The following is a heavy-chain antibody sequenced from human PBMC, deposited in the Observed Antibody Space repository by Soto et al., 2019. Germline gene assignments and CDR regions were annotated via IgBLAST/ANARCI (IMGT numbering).Heavy chain of an antibody. Sequence: EVQLLESGGGLVQPGGSLRLSCAASGFTFSSYAMSWVRQAPGKGLEWVSAISGSGGSTYYADSVKGRFTISRDNSKNTLYLQMNSLRAEDTAVYYCAKGRGYCTSTSCYVGSDYWGQGTLATVSS. V-gene: IGHV3-23*01. D-gene: IGHD2-2*01. J-gene: IGHJ4*02. CDR2: ISGSGGST. CDR1: GFTFSSYA. CDR3: AKGRGYCTSTSCYVGSDY.